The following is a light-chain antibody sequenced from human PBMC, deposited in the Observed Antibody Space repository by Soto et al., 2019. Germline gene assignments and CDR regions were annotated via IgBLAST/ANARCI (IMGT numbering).Light chain of an antibody. CDR1: QTINNN. V-gene: IGKV3-15*01. CDR3: QQYGSRPLT. CDR2: GAS. Sequence: VITQAPATLSVSPGERATLSFRASQTINNNVAWYQLKDGQVPRLVIYGASTRATDIPARFSGSGSGTEFTLTISSLQSEDFAVYYCQQYGSRPLTFGQGTKVDIK. J-gene: IGKJ1*01.